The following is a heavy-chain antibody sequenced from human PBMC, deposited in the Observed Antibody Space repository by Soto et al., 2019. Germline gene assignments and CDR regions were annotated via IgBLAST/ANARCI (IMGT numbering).Heavy chain of an antibody. V-gene: IGHV4-34*01. Sequence: QVQLQQWGAGLLKPSETLSLTCAVYGGSFSGYYWCWIRQPPGKGLEWIGEINHSGSTKYNPSLKTRVTIPVDTFQTQFCLKLRSVTAADTAVYYCARAAPRYCGGGSSYSGRDYWGRGTLVTVSS. CDR1: GGSFSGYY. CDR2: INHSGST. CDR3: ARAAPRYCGGGSSYSGRDY. D-gene: IGHD2-15*01. J-gene: IGHJ4*02.